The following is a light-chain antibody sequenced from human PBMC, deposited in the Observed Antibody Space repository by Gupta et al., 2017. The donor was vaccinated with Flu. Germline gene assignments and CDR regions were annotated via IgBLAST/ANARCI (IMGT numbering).Light chain of an antibody. CDR2: DVS. Sequence: QSALTQPPSASRSPGQSVTISCTGTSSDVGGYDYVSWYQQHPGNAPKVMIYDVSKRPSGVPDRFSGSKSGNSASLTVSGLEAEDEDDYCCSSYAGNTYVFGTGTKVTVL. V-gene: IGLV2-8*01. CDR3: SSYAGNTYV. CDR1: SSDVGGYDY. J-gene: IGLJ1*01.